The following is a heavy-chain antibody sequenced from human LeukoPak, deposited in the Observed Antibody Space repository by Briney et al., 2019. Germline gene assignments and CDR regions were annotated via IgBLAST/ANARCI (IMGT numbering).Heavy chain of an antibody. CDR1: GFLLSSSGMS. D-gene: IGHD3-10*01. J-gene: IGHJ6*02. V-gene: IGHV2-70*11. CDR2: IDWDDDK. Sequence: SGPTLVNPTQTLTLTCTFSGFLLSSSGMSVSWMRQPPGKALEWLARIDWDDDKYYSTSLKTRLTISKDTSKNQVVLTMTNMDPVDTATYYCARIPMVRGAHGMDVWGQGTTVTVSS. CDR3: ARIPMVRGAHGMDV.